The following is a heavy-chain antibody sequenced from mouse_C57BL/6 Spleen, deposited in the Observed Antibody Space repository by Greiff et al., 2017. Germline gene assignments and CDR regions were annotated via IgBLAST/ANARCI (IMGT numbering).Heavy chain of an antibody. J-gene: IGHJ2*01. CDR2: ISGGGGNT. CDR1: GFTFSSYT. D-gene: IGHD2-4*01. V-gene: IGHV5-9*01. CDR3: ARLMISYYFDY. Sequence: EVQVVESGGGLVKPGGSLKLSCAASGFTFSSYTMSWVRQTPEKRLEWVATISGGGGNTYYPDSVKGRFTISRDNAKNTLYLQMSSLRSEDTALYYCARLMISYYFDYWGQGTTLTVSS.